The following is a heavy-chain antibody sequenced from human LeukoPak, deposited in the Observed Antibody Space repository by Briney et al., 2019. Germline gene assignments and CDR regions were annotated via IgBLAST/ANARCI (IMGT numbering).Heavy chain of an antibody. CDR2: ISWNSGSI. CDR3: VKEKARVVTTTPSFDY. V-gene: IGHV3-9*01. D-gene: IGHD5-12*01. CDR1: GFTFDDYA. J-gene: IGHJ4*02. Sequence: GGSLRLSCAASGFTFDDYAMHWVRQAPGKGLEWVSGISWNSGSIEYADSVKGRFTISRDNAKNSLYLQMNSLRAEDTALYYCVKEKARVVTTTPSFDYWGQGTLVTVSS.